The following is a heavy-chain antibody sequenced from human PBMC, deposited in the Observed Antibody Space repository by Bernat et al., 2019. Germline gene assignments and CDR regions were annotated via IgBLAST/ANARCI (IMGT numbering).Heavy chain of an antibody. Sequence: EVQLVESGGGLVQPGGSLRLSCAASGFTVSGNYMSWVGQAPGKGLEWVSVIYGGGSTYYADSVKGRFTISRDNSKNTLYLQMNSLRAEDTAVYYCATHSSGYYPYDYWGQGTLVTVSS. V-gene: IGHV3-66*01. D-gene: IGHD3-22*01. CDR1: GFTVSGNY. CDR3: ATHSSGYYPYDY. CDR2: IYGGGST. J-gene: IGHJ4*02.